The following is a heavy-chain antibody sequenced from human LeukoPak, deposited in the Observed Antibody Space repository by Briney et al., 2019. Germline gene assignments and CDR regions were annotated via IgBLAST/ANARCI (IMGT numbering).Heavy chain of an antibody. CDR3: ARESGESFDY. D-gene: IGHD3-10*01. CDR2: IKQDGSEK. CDR1: GLTFSSYW. Sequence: PGGSLRLSCAASGLTFSSYWMSWVRQAPGKGLEWVANIKQDGSEKYYVDSVKGRFTISRDNAKNSLYLQMNSLRAEDTAVYYCARESGESFDYWGQGTLVTVSS. J-gene: IGHJ4*02. V-gene: IGHV3-7*03.